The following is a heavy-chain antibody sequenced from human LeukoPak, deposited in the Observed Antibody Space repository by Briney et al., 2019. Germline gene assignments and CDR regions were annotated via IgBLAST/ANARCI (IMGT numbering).Heavy chain of an antibody. J-gene: IGHJ4*02. Sequence: SSETLSLTCAVYGGSFSGYYWSWIRQPPGKGLEWIGEINHSGSTNYNPSLKSRVTISVDTSKNQFSLKLSSVTAADTAVYYCARVKVENYDFWCGYMYYFDYWGQGTLVTVSS. D-gene: IGHD3-3*01. V-gene: IGHV4-34*01. CDR1: GGSFSGYY. CDR3: ARVKVENYDFWCGYMYYFDY. CDR2: INHSGST.